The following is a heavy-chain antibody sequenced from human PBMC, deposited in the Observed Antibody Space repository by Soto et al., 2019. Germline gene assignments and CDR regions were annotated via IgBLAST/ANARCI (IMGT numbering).Heavy chain of an antibody. Sequence: QVQLQESGPGLVKPSETLSLTCTVSGVSISTYYWTWIRQPPGKGLEWIGYIYYSGSTNYNPSLKSRVTISVDTSKNQFSLKLSSVTAADTAVYYCARGGRFSSSSFWFDPWGQGTLVTVSS. CDR2: IYYSGST. V-gene: IGHV4-59*01. D-gene: IGHD6-6*01. J-gene: IGHJ5*02. CDR1: GVSISTYY. CDR3: ARGGRFSSSSFWFDP.